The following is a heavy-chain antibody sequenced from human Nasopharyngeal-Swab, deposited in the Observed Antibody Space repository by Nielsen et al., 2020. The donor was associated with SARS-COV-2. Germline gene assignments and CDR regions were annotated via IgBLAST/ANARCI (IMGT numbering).Heavy chain of an antibody. CDR3: VKDNLLRAFDL. CDR1: GFTFDDYS. J-gene: IGHJ3*01. Sequence: GGSLSLSCAASGFTFDDYSIHWVRQAPGRGLEWVSGISWDSGNIGYADSVKGRSTISRDNAKNSLYLQMNSLRAEDTALYYCVKDNLLRAFDLWGQGTMVTVSS. V-gene: IGHV3-9*01. D-gene: IGHD2-15*01. CDR2: ISWDSGNI.